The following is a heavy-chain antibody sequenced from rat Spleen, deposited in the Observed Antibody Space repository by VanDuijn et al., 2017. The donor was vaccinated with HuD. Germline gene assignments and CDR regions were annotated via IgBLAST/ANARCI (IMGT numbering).Heavy chain of an antibody. V-gene: IGHV5-19*01. Sequence: VQLKESGPGLVQPSQTLSLTCTVSGFSLTRNSVHWVRQPPGKGLEWVASISTSGGSTYYRDSVKGRFTVSRDNAKSTLYLQMDSLRSEDTATYYCATEDYGFPFFDYWGQGVMVTVSS. D-gene: IGHD4-1*01. CDR1: GFSLTRNS. J-gene: IGHJ2*01. CDR3: ATEDYGFPFFDY. CDR2: ISTSGGST.